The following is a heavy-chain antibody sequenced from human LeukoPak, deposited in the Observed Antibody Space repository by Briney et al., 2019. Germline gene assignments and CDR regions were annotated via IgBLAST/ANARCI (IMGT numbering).Heavy chain of an antibody. V-gene: IGHV4-4*09. D-gene: IGHD2-15*01. CDR1: GGSISSYY. CDR2: ISTSGST. CDR3: TRLRVGAAGGGFDY. J-gene: IGHJ4*02. Sequence: KPSETLSLTCTVSGGSISSYYWSWIRQPPGKGLEWIGYISTSGSTNYNPSLKSRVTISLDTSKNQFSLKLSSVTAADTAVYYCTRLRVGAAGGGFDYWGQGTLVTVSS.